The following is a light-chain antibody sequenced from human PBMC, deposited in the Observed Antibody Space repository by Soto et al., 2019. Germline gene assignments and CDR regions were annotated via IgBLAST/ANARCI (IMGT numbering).Light chain of an antibody. V-gene: IGKV3-20*01. J-gene: IGKJ4*01. CDR3: QQYGSSPLT. Sequence: IELTQSPGTLTLSPGERATLSCGASQSVNSNSLAWYQQKPGQAPRLLFYAASNRATGVPDRFSGSGSGTDFTLTISRLEPEDFAVYHCQQYGSSPLTFGGGTKVDIK. CDR1: QSVNSNS. CDR2: AAS.